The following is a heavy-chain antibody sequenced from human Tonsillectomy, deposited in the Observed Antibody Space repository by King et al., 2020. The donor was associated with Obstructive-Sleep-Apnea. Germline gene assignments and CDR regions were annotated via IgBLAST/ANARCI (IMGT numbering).Heavy chain of an antibody. CDR2: IYYSGST. D-gene: IGHD3-22*01. Sequence: QLQESGPGLVKPSETLSLTCTVSGGSISSYYWSWIRQPPGKGLEWSGYIYYSGSTNYNPSLTSRVTISVDTSKNQFSLKLSSVTAADTAVYYCARAPNYYDSSGIYYFEYWGQGTLVTVSS. CDR3: ARAPNYYDSSGIYYFEY. J-gene: IGHJ4*02. V-gene: IGHV4-59*01. CDR1: GGSISSYY.